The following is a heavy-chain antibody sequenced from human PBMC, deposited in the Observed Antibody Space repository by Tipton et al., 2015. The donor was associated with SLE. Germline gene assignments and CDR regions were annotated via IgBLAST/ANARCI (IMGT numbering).Heavy chain of an antibody. D-gene: IGHD6-19*01. Sequence: TLSLTCTVSGASINSNYWTWIRQPPGKGLEWIGYLYTSGTTKYNPSLQSRVTISVDTSKNQFSLKVNSVTAADTAVYYCARPYRSGWNGVFHIWGQGTMVTVSS. J-gene: IGHJ3*02. V-gene: IGHV4-4*08. CDR1: GASINSNY. CDR2: LYTSGTT. CDR3: ARPYRSGWNGVFHI.